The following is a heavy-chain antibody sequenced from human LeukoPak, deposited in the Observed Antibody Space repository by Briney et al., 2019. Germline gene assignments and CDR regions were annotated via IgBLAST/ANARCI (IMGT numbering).Heavy chain of an antibody. J-gene: IGHJ4*02. CDR1: GYTFTSYG. V-gene: IGHV1-18*01. Sequence: ASVKVSCKASGYTFTSYGITWVRQAPRQGLEWMGWISAYNGNTNYAQKLQGRVTMTTDTSTSTAYMELRSLRSDDTAVYYCARVLVGATPVDYWGQGTLVTVSS. D-gene: IGHD1-26*01. CDR2: ISAYNGNT. CDR3: ARVLVGATPVDY.